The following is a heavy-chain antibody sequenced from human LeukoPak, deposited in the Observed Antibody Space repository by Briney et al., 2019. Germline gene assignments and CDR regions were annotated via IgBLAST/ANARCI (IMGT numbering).Heavy chain of an antibody. D-gene: IGHD4-17*01. J-gene: IGHJ4*02. Sequence: GGSLRLSCAASGVTFSSYAMSWVRQAPGKGLEWVSAVSGSGGNTHDADSVRGRFTISRDNSKNTLYLQMNSLRAEDTAVYYCAKTLGYDDGYVENWGQGTLVTVSS. CDR1: GVTFSSYA. CDR2: VSGSGGNT. V-gene: IGHV3-23*01. CDR3: AKTLGYDDGYVEN.